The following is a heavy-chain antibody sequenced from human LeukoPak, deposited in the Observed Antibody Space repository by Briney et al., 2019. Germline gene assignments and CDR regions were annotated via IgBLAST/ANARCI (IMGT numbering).Heavy chain of an antibody. CDR1: GFTFSSYG. J-gene: IGHJ4*02. Sequence: GGSLRLSCAASGFTFSSYGMSWVRQAPGKELEWVSAISGSGGSTYYADSVKGRFTISRDNTKNSLYLQMDSLTADDTAVYFCACLRGPSDYWGQGTLVTVSS. CDR3: ACLRGPSDY. D-gene: IGHD4-17*01. CDR2: ISGSGGST. V-gene: IGHV3-23*01.